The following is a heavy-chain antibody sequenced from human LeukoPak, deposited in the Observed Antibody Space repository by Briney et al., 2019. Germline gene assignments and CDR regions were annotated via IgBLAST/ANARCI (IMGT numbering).Heavy chain of an antibody. CDR3: AGGEWHYYEVY. Sequence: AASVKVSCKASVGTFSSYAISWVRQAPGQGLEWMGGIIPIFGTANYAQKFQGRVTITADESTSTAYMELSSLRSEDTAVYYCAGGEWHYYEVYWGQGTLVAVSS. V-gene: IGHV1-69*01. CDR1: VGTFSSYA. CDR2: IIPIFGTA. D-gene: IGHD3-22*01. J-gene: IGHJ4*02.